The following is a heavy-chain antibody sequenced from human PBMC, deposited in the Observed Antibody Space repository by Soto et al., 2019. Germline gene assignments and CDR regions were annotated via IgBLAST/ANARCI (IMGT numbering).Heavy chain of an antibody. CDR2: INHNGNS. CDR3: ARDNGREQYYDSSGYWYYFDY. J-gene: IGHJ4*02. CDR1: GGSFSAYY. V-gene: IGHV4-34*01. Sequence: SETLSLTCAASGGSFSAYYWSWIRQPPGRGLEWIGEINHNGNSNYNPALESRVTISVDTSKNQFSLKLISVTAADTAVYYCARDNGREQYYDSSGYWYYFDYWGQGTLVTVSS. D-gene: IGHD3-22*01.